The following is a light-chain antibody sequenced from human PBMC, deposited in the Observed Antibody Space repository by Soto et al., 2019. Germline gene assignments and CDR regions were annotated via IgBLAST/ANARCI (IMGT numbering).Light chain of an antibody. CDR2: KAS. Sequence: DIKTTQSPSTLSGSVGDRVTITCRASQTISSWLAWYQQKPGKAPKLLIYKASTLKSGVPSRFSGSGSGTEFTLTISSLQPDDFAVYYCHQYDNSPLTFGGGTKVDIK. CDR1: QTISSW. CDR3: HQYDNSPLT. V-gene: IGKV1-5*03. J-gene: IGKJ4*01.